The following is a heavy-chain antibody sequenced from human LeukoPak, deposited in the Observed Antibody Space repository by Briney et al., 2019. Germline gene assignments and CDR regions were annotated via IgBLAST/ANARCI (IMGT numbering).Heavy chain of an antibody. D-gene: IGHD6-19*01. CDR1: GCIFTHYW. V-gene: IGHV5-51*01. Sequence: GASLQISCKCSGCIFTHYWIGWVRQLPGKGLEWMGIIYPSDCDTRYSPSFQGQVTISVDKSISTAYLQWNSLKASDTAMFYCARQDGSAWYYFDYWGQGTLVTVSS. J-gene: IGHJ4*02. CDR2: IYPSDCDT. CDR3: ARQDGSAWYYFDY.